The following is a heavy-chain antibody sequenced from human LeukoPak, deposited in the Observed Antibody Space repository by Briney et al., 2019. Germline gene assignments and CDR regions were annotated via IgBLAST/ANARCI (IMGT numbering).Heavy chain of an antibody. D-gene: IGHD3-10*01. CDR1: GYTFTGYY. Sequence: ASVTVSCKASGYTFTGYYMHWVRQAPGQGLEWMGWINPNSGGTNYAQNFQGRVTLTRDTSISTAYMELSSLRSDDTAVYYCARDSGFYGSGTYSLGYWYFHLWGRGTLVTVSS. J-gene: IGHJ2*01. V-gene: IGHV1-2*02. CDR3: ARDSGFYGSGTYSLGYWYFHL. CDR2: INPNSGGT.